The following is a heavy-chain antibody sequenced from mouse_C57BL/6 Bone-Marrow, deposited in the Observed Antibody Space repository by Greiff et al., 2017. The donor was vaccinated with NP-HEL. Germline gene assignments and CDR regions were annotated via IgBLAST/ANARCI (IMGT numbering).Heavy chain of an antibody. D-gene: IGHD1-1*01. CDR2: ISSGSSTI. CDR1: GFTFSDYG. J-gene: IGHJ4*01. Sequence: VQLKESGGGLVKPGGSLKLSCAASGFTFSDYGMHWVRQAPEKGLEWVAYISSGSSTIYYADTVKGRFTISRDNANNNLFLQMTSLRSEDTAMYYWARSHPIYDYGSPLLTMDYWGQGTSVTVSS. V-gene: IGHV5-17*01. CDR3: ARSHPIYDYGSPLLTMDY.